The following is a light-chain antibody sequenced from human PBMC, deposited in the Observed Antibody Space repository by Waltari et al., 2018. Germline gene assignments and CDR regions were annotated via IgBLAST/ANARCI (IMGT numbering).Light chain of an antibody. Sequence: QSALTQPASVSGSPGQSITISFTGTSSDVGSYNRVSWYQQNPGEVPKLMIYEVNKRPSGVADRCSGSKSGNTTTLPISSLQAEDESDYYCSSHTSDLSWLFGGGTKVTVL. CDR2: EVN. CDR1: SSDVGSYNR. V-gene: IGLV2-23*02. CDR3: SSHTSDLSWL. J-gene: IGLJ3*02.